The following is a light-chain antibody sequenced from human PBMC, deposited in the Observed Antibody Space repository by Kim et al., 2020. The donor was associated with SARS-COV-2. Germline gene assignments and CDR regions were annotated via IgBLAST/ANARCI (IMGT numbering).Light chain of an antibody. CDR2: DVS. CDR1: NSDVGGYNY. Sequence: GQSITISCTGTNSDVGGYNYVSWYQKQPGKAPKLMIYDVSNRPSGVSNRFSGSKSGNTASLTISGLQAEDEADYYCSSYTSSSTLVFGGGTKLTVL. CDR3: SSYTSSSTLV. V-gene: IGLV2-14*03. J-gene: IGLJ3*02.